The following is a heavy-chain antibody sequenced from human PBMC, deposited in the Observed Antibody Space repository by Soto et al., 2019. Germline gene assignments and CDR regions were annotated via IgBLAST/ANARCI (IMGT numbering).Heavy chain of an antibody. CDR2: INPRGGST. Sequence: ASVKVSCKTSGYTFTTHHIHWVRQAPGHGLEWMGVINPRGGSTGYAQKFQGRFTVSRDNAQNSLSLKLNSLRVEDTAVYYCARSYSSGWEFDYWGQGTQVTVSS. D-gene: IGHD6-19*01. V-gene: IGHV1-46*01. CDR1: GYTFTTHH. J-gene: IGHJ4*02. CDR3: ARSYSSGWEFDY.